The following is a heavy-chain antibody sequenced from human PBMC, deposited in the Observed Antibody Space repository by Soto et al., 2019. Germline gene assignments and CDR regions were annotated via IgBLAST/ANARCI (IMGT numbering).Heavy chain of an antibody. CDR2: ISWNSGSI. CDR3: AKDTYSPAYYYYGMDV. D-gene: IGHD6-13*01. J-gene: IGHJ6*02. CDR1: GFTFDDYA. Sequence: SLRLSCAASGFTFDDYAMHWVRQAPGKGLEWVSGISWNSGSIGYADSVKGRFTISRDNAKNSLYLQMNSLRAEDTALYYCAKDTYSPAYYYYGMDVWGQGTTVTVSS. V-gene: IGHV3-9*01.